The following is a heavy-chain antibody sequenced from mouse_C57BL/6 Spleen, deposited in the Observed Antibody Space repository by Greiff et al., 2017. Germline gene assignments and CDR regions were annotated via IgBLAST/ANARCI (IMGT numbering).Heavy chain of an antibody. CDR2: IDPSDSDT. Sequence: QVQLQQSGAELVRPGSSVKLSCKASGYTFTSYWMHWVKQRPIQGLEWIGNIDPSDSDTHYNQKFKDKATLTVDKSSSTAYMQLSSLTSEDSAVYYCARNYGSSYEDYFGYWGQGTTLAVSS. V-gene: IGHV1-52*01. CDR1: GYTFTSYW. J-gene: IGHJ2*01. CDR3: ARNYGSSYEDYFGY. D-gene: IGHD1-1*01.